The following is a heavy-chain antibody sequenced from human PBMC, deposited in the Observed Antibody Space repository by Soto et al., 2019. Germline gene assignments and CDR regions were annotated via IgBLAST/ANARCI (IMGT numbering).Heavy chain of an antibody. CDR2: ISGTGGNT. V-gene: IGHV3-23*01. CDR1: GFTFSSYA. CDR3: VKAVYLLDFDY. J-gene: IGHJ4*02. Sequence: GALRLSCAASGFTFSSYAMTWVHQAPGKGLEWVSTISGTGGNTYYADSVKGRFTISRDNSKNTVYLQMNSLRAEDTAVYYCVKAVYLLDFDYWGQGTLVTVSS. D-gene: IGHD1-20*01.